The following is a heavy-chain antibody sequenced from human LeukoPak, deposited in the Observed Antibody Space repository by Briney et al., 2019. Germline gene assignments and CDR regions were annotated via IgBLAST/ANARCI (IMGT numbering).Heavy chain of an antibody. J-gene: IGHJ4*02. CDR1: GFTFSNAW. CDR3: LCHYGDYRDY. D-gene: IGHD4-17*01. CDR2: IKSKTDGGTT. Sequence: GGSLRLSCAASGFTFSNAWMSWVRQASGKGLEWVSRIKSKTDGGTTDYAAPVKGRFTISRDDSKNTLYLQMNSLKTEDTAVYYCLCHYGDYRDYWGQGTLVTVSS. V-gene: IGHV3-15*01.